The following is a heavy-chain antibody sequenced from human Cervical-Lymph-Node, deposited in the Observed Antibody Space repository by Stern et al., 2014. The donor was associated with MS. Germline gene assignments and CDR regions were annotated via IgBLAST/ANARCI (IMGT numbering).Heavy chain of an antibody. D-gene: IGHD3-3*01. Sequence: QMQLVQSGAEVKKPGSSVKVSCKASGGTFSSYAISWVRQAPGQGLEWMGGIIPIFGTANYAQKFQGRVTITADESTSTAYMELSSLRSEDTAVYYCARNITIFGVKDYYYGMDVWGQGTTVTVSS. CDR1: GGTFSSYA. V-gene: IGHV1-69*01. CDR2: IIPIFGTA. CDR3: ARNITIFGVKDYYYGMDV. J-gene: IGHJ6*02.